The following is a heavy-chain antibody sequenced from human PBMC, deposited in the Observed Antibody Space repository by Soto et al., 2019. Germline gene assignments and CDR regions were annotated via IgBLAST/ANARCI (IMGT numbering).Heavy chain of an antibody. CDR2: INPDSGGA. D-gene: IGHD6-19*01. Sequence: GASVKVSCKASGYTFTSSYVHWLRQAPGLGLEWMGWINPDSGGAFYAQKFHGWVKMTRDTSTTTAYMELRRLKCDDTAVYYCAREVCSDDSCYYFDYWGQGTLVTVSS. CDR1: GYTFTSSY. V-gene: IGHV1-2*04. J-gene: IGHJ4*02. CDR3: AREVCSDDSCYYFDY.